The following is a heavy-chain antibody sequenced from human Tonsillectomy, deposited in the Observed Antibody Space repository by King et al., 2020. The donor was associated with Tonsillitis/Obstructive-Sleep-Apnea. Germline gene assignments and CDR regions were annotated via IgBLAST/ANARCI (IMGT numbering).Heavy chain of an antibody. CDR2: TSDRGDNT. Sequence: VQLVESGGGLVPPGGSLRLSCSASGFTFSSSAVSWVRPAPGTGLEWVSGTSDRGDNTFYADSVKGRFTISRDNYKNTLNLRMNSMRPEDTAIYYCAGGPAGADYYYMDVWGKGTTVTVSS. V-gene: IGHV3-23*04. CDR3: AGGPAGADYYYMDV. J-gene: IGHJ6*03. CDR1: GFTFSSSA. D-gene: IGHD6-19*01.